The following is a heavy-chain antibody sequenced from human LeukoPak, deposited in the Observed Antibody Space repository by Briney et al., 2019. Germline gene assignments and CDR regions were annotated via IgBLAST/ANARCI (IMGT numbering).Heavy chain of an antibody. CDR3: ARASPGDYIVYYYYGMDV. Sequence: GGSLRLSCAASGFTFSSYGMHWVRQAPGKGLEWVAVIWYDGSNKYYADSVKGRFTISRDNSKNTLYLQMNSLRAEDTAVYYCARASPGDYIVYYYYGMDVWGQGTTVTVSS. J-gene: IGHJ6*02. V-gene: IGHV3-33*01. CDR2: IWYDGSNK. CDR1: GFTFSSYG. D-gene: IGHD2-15*01.